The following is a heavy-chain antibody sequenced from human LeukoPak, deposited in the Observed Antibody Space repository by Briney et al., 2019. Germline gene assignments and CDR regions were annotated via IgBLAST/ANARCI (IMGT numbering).Heavy chain of an antibody. CDR1: GFTFSSYA. CDR3: ARDHELPLFDY. J-gene: IGHJ4*02. D-gene: IGHD2-15*01. CDR2: ISVSGGT. V-gene: IGHV3-23*01. Sequence: PGGSLRLSCAASGFTFSSYAMSWVRQSPGEGLEWVSTISVSGGTYYADSVKGRLTISRDNSKNTLYLQMNSLRAEDTAVYYCARDHELPLFDYWGQGTLVTVSS.